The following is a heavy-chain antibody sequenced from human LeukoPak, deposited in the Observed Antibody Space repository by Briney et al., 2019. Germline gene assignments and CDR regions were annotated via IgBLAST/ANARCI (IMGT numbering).Heavy chain of an antibody. CDR1: GCTFSSYG. J-gene: IGHJ6*02. V-gene: IGHV3-30*18. Sequence: GGSLRLSCAASGCTFSSYGMHWVRQAPGKGLEWVAVISYDGSNKYYADSVKGRFTISRDNSKNTLYLQMNSLRAEDTAVYYCAKDGIAYYDFWSGPYYYGMDVWGQGTTVTVSS. D-gene: IGHD3-3*01. CDR3: AKDGIAYYDFWSGPYYYGMDV. CDR2: ISYDGSNK.